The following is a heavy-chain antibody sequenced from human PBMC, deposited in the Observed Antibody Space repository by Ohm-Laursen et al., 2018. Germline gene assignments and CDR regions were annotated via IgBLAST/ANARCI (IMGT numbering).Heavy chain of an antibody. CDR3: ARVVSGYSSPTDY. Sequence: ASVKVSCKASGYTFTGYYIHWVRQAPGQGLEWMGWINPNSGGTNYAQKFQARVTMTSDTSVSTAYMELSGLRSDDAAVYYCARVVSGYSSPTDYWGQGTLVTASS. CDR2: INPNSGGT. V-gene: IGHV1-2*02. CDR1: GYTFTGYY. D-gene: IGHD5-18*01. J-gene: IGHJ4*02.